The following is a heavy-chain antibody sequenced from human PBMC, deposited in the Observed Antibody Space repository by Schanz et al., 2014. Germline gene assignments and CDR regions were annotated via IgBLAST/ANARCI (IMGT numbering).Heavy chain of an antibody. V-gene: IGHV1-69*02. CDR1: GGTFSRLT. CDR3: ARGGGPEDVFDI. D-gene: IGHD2-15*01. J-gene: IGHJ3*02. Sequence: QVQLVQSGADVKKPGSSVRVSCKASGGTFSRLTFSWVRQAPGQGLEWMGRIIPSLGLAKYEQKFQGRVTITADKSTSTAYMELSSLRSDDTAVYYCARGGGPEDVFDIWGQGTILTVSS. CDR2: IIPSLGLA.